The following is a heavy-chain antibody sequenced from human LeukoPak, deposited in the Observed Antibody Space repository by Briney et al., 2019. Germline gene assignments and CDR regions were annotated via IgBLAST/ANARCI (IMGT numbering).Heavy chain of an antibody. V-gene: IGHV1-2*02. CDR1: GYTFTGYY. J-gene: IGHJ5*02. CDR2: INPNSGGT. CDR3: ARGLLEWLFIGPTGSQRPHNWFDP. D-gene: IGHD3-3*01. Sequence: ASVKVSCKASGYTFTGYYMHWVRQAPGQGLEWMGWINPNSGGTNYAQKFQGRVTMTRDTSISTAHMELSRLRSDDTAVYYCARGLLEWLFIGPTGSQRPHNWFDPWGQGTLVTVSS.